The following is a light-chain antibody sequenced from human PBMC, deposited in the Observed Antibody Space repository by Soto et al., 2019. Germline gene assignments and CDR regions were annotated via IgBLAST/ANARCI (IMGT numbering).Light chain of an antibody. V-gene: IGKV1-33*01. CDR2: AAS. J-gene: IGKJ5*01. CDR1: QDISNY. Sequence: DIQMTQSPSSLSASVGDRVTITCQASQDISNYLNWYQQKLGKAPKLLIYAASNLETGVPSRFSGSGSGTDFTFYISSLQPEDIATYYCQQYSHLITFGQGTRLEIK. CDR3: QQYSHLIT.